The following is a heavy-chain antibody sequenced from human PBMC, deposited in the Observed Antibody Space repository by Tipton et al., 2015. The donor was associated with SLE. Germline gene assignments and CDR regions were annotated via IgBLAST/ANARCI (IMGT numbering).Heavy chain of an antibody. D-gene: IGHD4-11*01. J-gene: IGHJ2*01. CDR1: GDSISTYY. V-gene: IGHV4-4*07. CDR3: AREFLNPVTTVHYYFDL. Sequence: GLVKPSETLSLTCTVSGDSISTYYWSWIRQPAGGGLEWIGRIYTNENTNYNPSLKSRVTMSVDTSKNHFSLKLISVTAADTAVYYCAREFLNPVTTVHYYFDLWGRGTLVTVSS. CDR2: IYTNENT.